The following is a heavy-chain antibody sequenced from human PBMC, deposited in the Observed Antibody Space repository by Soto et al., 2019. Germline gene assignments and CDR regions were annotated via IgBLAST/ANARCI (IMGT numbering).Heavy chain of an antibody. V-gene: IGHV4-34*01. CDR3: ARLTGYSYVRSSSWYFDY. Sequence: SETLSLTCAVYGGSFSGYYWSWIRQPPGKGLEWIGEINHSGSTNYNPSLKSRVTISVDTSKNQFSLKLSSVTAADTAVYYCARLTGYSYVRSSSWYFDYWGQGTLVTVSS. CDR1: GGSFSGYY. D-gene: IGHD5-18*01. CDR2: INHSGST. J-gene: IGHJ4*02.